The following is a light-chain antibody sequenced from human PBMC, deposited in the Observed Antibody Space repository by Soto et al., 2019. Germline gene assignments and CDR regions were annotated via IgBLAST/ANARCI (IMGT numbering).Light chain of an antibody. Sequence: EIVLTQSPGTLSLSPGDRATLSCRASQSVSSSHLAWYQQKPGQAPRLVIYGASSRATGLPDRFSGSGSGTGFTLTISRLEPEDFAVYYCQQYGSSPPMYTFGQGTKLEIK. CDR2: GAS. CDR3: QQYGSSPPMYT. J-gene: IGKJ2*01. CDR1: QSVSSSH. V-gene: IGKV3-20*01.